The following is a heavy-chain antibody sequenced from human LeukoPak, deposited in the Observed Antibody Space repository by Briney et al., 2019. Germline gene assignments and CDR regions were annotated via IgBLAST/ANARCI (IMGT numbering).Heavy chain of an antibody. CDR3: ARDWNYGFDY. CDR1: GIIFSNYW. D-gene: IGHD1-7*01. CDR2: INRDGSST. V-gene: IGHV3-74*01. J-gene: IGHJ4*02. Sequence: GGSLRLSCAASGIIFSNYWMHWVRQAPGKGLVWVSRINRDGSSTSYADSVKGRFTISRDNAKNTLYLQMNSLRAEDTAVYYCARDWNYGFDYWGQGTLVTVSS.